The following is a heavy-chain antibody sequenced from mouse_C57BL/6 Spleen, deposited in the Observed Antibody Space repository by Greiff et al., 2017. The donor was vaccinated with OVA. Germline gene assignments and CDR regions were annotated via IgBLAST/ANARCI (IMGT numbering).Heavy chain of an antibody. V-gene: IGHV1-50*01. J-gene: IGHJ2*01. Sequence: VQLQQPGAELVKPGASVKLSCKASGYTFTSYWMQLVKQRPGQGLEWIGEIDPSDSYTNYNQKFKGKATLTVDTSSSTAYMQLSSLTSEDSAVYYCAITGMDYWGQGTTLTVSS. CDR2: IDPSDSYT. CDR3: AITGMDY. CDR1: GYTFTSYW. D-gene: IGHD4-1*01.